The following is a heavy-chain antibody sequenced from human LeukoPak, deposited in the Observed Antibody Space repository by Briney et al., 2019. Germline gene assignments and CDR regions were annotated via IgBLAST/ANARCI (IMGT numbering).Heavy chain of an antibody. V-gene: IGHV1-18*01. CDR3: ARDNIDCSSTSCHPGFDY. Sequence: ASVKVSCKASGYTFTSYGISWVRQAPGQGLEWMGWISAYNGNTNYAQKLQGRVTMTTDTATSTAYMELRSLRSDDTAVYYCARDNIDCSSTSCHPGFDYWGQGTLVTVSS. J-gene: IGHJ4*02. CDR2: ISAYNGNT. D-gene: IGHD2-2*01. CDR1: GYTFTSYG.